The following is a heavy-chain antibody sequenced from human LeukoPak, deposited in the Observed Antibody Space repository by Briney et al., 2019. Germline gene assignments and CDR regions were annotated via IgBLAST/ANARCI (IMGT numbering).Heavy chain of an antibody. V-gene: IGHV3-23*01. CDR1: GFTFSSYS. CDR2: ISGSGGST. Sequence: PGGSLRLSCAASGFTFSSYSMNWVRQAPGKGLEWVSAISGSGGSTYYADSVKGRFTISRDNSKNTLYLQMNSLRAEDTAVYYCAKDGQSAFDYWGQGTLVTVSS. J-gene: IGHJ4*02. D-gene: IGHD6-19*01. CDR3: AKDGQSAFDY.